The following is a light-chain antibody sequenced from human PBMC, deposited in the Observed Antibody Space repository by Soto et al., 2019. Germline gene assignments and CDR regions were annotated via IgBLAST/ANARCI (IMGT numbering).Light chain of an antibody. V-gene: IGKV1D-13*01. J-gene: IGKJ2*01. CDR1: QDISSA. Sequence: AIQLTQSPSSLSASVGDRVTLTCRASQDISSALVWYQQKPGEAPKVLIYDASKLESGVPSRFSGGGSGTDFTLTIRNPQPEDLATYHCQQFNNYPRTFGQGTKLEIK. CDR2: DAS. CDR3: QQFNNYPRT.